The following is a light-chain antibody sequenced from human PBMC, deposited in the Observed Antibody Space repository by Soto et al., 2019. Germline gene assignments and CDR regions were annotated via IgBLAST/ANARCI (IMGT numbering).Light chain of an antibody. CDR1: QSVSIW. V-gene: IGKV1-5*03. Sequence: IPLTRSPSTLSTSGKNGVTSTFRSSQSVSIWLAWYQQKPGKAPKLLIYKASSLESGVPSRFSGSGSGTEFTLTISSLQPDDFATYYCQQYNNYPNTFGQGTRLEI. J-gene: IGKJ5*01. CDR2: KAS. CDR3: QQYNNYPNT.